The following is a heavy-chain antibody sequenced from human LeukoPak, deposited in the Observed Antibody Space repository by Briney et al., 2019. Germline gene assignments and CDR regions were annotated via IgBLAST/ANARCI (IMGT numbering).Heavy chain of an antibody. V-gene: IGHV4-61*02. CDR3: ARERAERFYYGSGSSYNGCELDC. CDR1: GGSISSGNYF. J-gene: IGHJ4*02. D-gene: IGHD3-10*01. CDR2: VYSSGSP. Sequence: SETLSLTCTVSGGSISSGNYFWSWIRQPAGKGLERIGRVYSSGSPNYNPSLESRVSISVDTSKNHFSLKLNSVSAADTAVYYCARERAERFYYGSGSSYNGCELDCWGQGTLVTVSS.